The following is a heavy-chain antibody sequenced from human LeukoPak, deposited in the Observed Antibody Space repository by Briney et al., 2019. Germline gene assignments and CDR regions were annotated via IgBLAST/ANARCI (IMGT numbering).Heavy chain of an antibody. J-gene: IGHJ4*02. Sequence: PGGSLRLSCAASGFTFSDCYMTWIRQAPGKGLEWISYISSSDNNIYYADSVKGRFTISRDNAKNSLYLQMNSLRVEDTAVYYCARDDTTIAARPDYWGQGTLATVSS. V-gene: IGHV3-11*04. D-gene: IGHD6-13*01. CDR3: ARDDTTIAARPDY. CDR2: ISSSDNNI. CDR1: GFTFSDCY.